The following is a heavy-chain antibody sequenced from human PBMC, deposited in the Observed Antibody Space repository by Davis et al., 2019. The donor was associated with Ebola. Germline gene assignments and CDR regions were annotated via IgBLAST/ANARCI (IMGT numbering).Heavy chain of an antibody. CDR3: SRPRVKDGDNDWFDP. J-gene: IGHJ5*02. CDR2: IYYSGST. V-gene: IGHV4-39*01. CDR1: GGSISSSSYY. Sequence: SETLSLTCTVSGGSISSSSYYWGWIRQPPGQGLEWIGDIYYSGSTYYNPSLKSRVTISVDTSKNQFSLKLSSVTSADTARYYCSRPRVKDGDNDWFDPWGQETLVTVSS. D-gene: IGHD4-23*01.